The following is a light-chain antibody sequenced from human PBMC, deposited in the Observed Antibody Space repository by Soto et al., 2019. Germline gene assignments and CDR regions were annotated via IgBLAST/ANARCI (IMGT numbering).Light chain of an antibody. CDR1: SSDVGGYNY. CDR3: SSYAGSNNVV. CDR2: EVS. J-gene: IGLJ1*01. Sequence: QSALTQPASVSGSAGQSIAISCTGTSSDVGGYNYVSWYQQHPGKAPKLLLSEVSKRPSGVSDRFSGSKSGNTASLTISGLQAEDEADYYCSSYAGSNNVVFGTGTKVTV. V-gene: IGLV2-14*01.